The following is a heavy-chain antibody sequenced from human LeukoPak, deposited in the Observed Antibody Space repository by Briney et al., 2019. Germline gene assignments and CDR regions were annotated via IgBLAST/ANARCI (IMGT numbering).Heavy chain of an antibody. J-gene: IGHJ4*02. CDR1: GGSISSGGYS. D-gene: IGHD6-19*01. V-gene: IGHV4-30-2*01. Sequence: PSETLSLTCAVSGGSISSGGYSWSWIRQPPGKGLEWIGYIYHSGSTYYNPSLKSRVTISVDRSKNQFSLKLSSVTAADTAVYYCAKDRLIWQWLPYFDYWGQGTLVTVSS. CDR2: IYHSGST. CDR3: AKDRLIWQWLPYFDY.